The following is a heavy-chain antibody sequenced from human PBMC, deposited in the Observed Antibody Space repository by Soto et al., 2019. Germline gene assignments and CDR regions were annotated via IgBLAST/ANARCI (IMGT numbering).Heavy chain of an antibody. D-gene: IGHD1-1*01. CDR2: ISGSGGST. CDR1: GFTFSSYA. Sequence: GGSLRLSCAASGFTFSSYAMSWVRQAPGKGLEWVSAISGSGGSTYYADSVKGRFTISRDNSKNTLYLQMNSLRAEDTAVYYWAKDPNWTRIARFDYWGQGTLVTVSS. V-gene: IGHV3-23*01. J-gene: IGHJ4*02. CDR3: AKDPNWTRIARFDY.